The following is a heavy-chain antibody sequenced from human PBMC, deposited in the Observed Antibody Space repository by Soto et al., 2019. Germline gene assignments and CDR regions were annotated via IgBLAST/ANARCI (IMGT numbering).Heavy chain of an antibody. Sequence: QVQLVQSGAEVQRPGSSVKVSCKASGGSFSSYAISWVRQAPGQGLEWMGGINPIFDTPHYAQKFLGRVTITADEYTATAYLELTGLTSDDTAVYFCAREGRHFDYWGQGTLVTVSS. V-gene: IGHV1-69*01. J-gene: IGHJ4*02. CDR3: AREGRHFDY. CDR2: INPIFDTP. CDR1: GGSFSSYA.